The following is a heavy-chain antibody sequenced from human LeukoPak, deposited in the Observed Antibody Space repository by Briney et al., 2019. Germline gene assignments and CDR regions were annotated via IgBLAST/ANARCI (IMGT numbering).Heavy chain of an antibody. CDR3: AKDVCGGDCYGWFDP. V-gene: IGHV3-23*01. CDR1: GFTFSSYA. J-gene: IGHJ5*02. D-gene: IGHD2-21*02. CDR2: ISGSGGRA. Sequence: QPGRSLRLSCAASGFTFSSYAMSWVRQAPGKGLEWVSSISGSGGRAYYADSVKGRFTISRDNSKNTLYLQMNSLRAEDTAVYYCAKDVCGGDCYGWFDPWGQGTLVTVSS.